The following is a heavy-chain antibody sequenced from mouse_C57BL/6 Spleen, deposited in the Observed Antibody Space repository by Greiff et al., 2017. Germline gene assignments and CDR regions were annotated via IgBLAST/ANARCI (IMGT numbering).Heavy chain of an antibody. Sequence: QVQLQQSGPELVKPGASVKISCKASGYAFSSSWMNWVKQRPGKGLEWIGRIYPGDGDTNYNGKFKGKATLTADKSSSTAYMQLSSLTSEDSAVYFCARGRSSGYGGFAYWGQGLLVTVSA. D-gene: IGHD3-2*02. J-gene: IGHJ3*01. V-gene: IGHV1-82*01. CDR1: GYAFSSSW. CDR2: IYPGDGDT. CDR3: ARGRSSGYGGFAY.